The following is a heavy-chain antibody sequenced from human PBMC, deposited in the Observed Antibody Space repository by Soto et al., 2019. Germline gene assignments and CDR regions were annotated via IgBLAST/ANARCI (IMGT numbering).Heavy chain of an antibody. CDR2: ISSSGSTI. D-gene: IGHD4-17*01. Sequence: LRLSCAASGFAFSDPYMSWIRQAPGKGLEWISYISSSGSTIYYADSVKGRFTISRDNAKKSLYLQMDSLTADDTAVYYCARGGASVTTPFDYWGQGTQVTVSS. CDR3: ARGGASVTTPFDY. CDR1: GFAFSDPY. V-gene: IGHV3-11*01. J-gene: IGHJ4*02.